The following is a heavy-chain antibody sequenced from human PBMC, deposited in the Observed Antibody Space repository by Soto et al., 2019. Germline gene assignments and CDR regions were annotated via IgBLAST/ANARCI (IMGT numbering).Heavy chain of an antibody. CDR3: ARGRDAFWSYYYYMDV. CDR1: GGSFSGYY. V-gene: IGHV4-34*01. CDR2: INHSGST. Sequence: QVQLQQWGAGLLKPSETLSLTCAVYGGSFSGYYWSWIRQPPGKGLEWFGEINHSGSTHYNPSLTSRLTISVDTSKNQFSLKLSSVTAADTAVYYCARGRDAFWSYYYYMDVWGKGTTVTVSS. J-gene: IGHJ6*03. D-gene: IGHD3-3*01.